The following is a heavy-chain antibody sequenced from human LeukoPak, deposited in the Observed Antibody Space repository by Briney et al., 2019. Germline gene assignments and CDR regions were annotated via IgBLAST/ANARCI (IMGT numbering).Heavy chain of an antibody. CDR3: ARLYYYDSSGPHYYMDV. CDR1: GGSISSGDYY. Sequence: PSQTLSLTCTVSGGSISSGDYYWSWIRQPPGKGLEWIGYIYYSGSTYQNPSLKSRITISVDTSKNQFSPKLSSVTAADTAVYYCARLYYYDSSGPHYYMDVWGKGITVTVSS. CDR2: IYYSGST. D-gene: IGHD3-22*01. J-gene: IGHJ6*03. V-gene: IGHV4-30-4*08.